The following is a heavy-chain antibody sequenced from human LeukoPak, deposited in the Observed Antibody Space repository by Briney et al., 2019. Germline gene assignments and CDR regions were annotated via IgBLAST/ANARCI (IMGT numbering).Heavy chain of an antibody. CDR3: ARENYYDSSGYYYVEGLPWFDP. V-gene: IGHV4-31*03. D-gene: IGHD3-22*01. CDR2: IYYSGST. CDR1: GGSISSGGYY. Sequence: SQTLSLTCTVSGGSISSGGYYWSWIRQRPGKGLEWIGYIYYSGSTYYNPSLKSRVTISVDTSKNQFSLKLSSVTAADTAVYYCARENYYDSSGYYYVEGLPWFDPWGQGTLVTVSS. J-gene: IGHJ5*02.